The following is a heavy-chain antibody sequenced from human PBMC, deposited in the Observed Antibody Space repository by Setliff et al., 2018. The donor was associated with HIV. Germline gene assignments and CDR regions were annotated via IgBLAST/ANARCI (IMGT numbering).Heavy chain of an antibody. CDR1: GGSISSGGYY. V-gene: IGHV4-31*03. D-gene: IGHD3-3*01. CDR2: IHYSGNT. CDR3: ARGGLGVVTSFDS. Sequence: SSETLSLTCTVSGGSISSGGYYWSWIRQHPGKGLEWIGYIHYSGNTYNNPSLNSRSSISVDMSKNKFSLKLSSLTAADTAVYYCARGGLGVVTSFDSWGPGTLVTVSS. J-gene: IGHJ4*02.